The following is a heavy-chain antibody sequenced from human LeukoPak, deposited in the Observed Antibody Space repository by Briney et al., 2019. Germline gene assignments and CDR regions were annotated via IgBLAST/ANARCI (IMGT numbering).Heavy chain of an antibody. Sequence: GASVKVSYKASGYTFTSYGISWVRQAPGQGLEWMGWISAYNGNTNYAQKLQGRVTMTTDTSTSTAYMELRSLRSDDTAVYYCARYWNYGVAPGEWFDPWGQGTLVTVSS. CDR3: ARYWNYGVAPGEWFDP. V-gene: IGHV1-18*01. J-gene: IGHJ5*02. CDR2: ISAYNGNT. D-gene: IGHD1-7*01. CDR1: GYTFTSYG.